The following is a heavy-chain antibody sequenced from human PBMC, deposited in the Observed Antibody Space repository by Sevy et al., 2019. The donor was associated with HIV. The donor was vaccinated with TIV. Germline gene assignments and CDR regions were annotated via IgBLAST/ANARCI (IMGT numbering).Heavy chain of an antibody. D-gene: IGHD2-21*02. CDR3: ARLYPCGGACYYFDS. V-gene: IGHV1-69*13. CDR2: IIPTSGTA. Sequence: ASVKVSCKVSGGNFRNYVITWVRQAPGQGLEWMGGIIPTSGTANYAQKFQGRVTIIADESTCTAYMELSSLRSEDTAVSNCARLYPCGGACYYFDSWGQGTLVTVSS. J-gene: IGHJ4*02. CDR1: GGNFRNYV.